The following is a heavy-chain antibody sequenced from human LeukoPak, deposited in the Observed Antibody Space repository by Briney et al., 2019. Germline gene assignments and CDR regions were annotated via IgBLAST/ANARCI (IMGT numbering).Heavy chain of an antibody. CDR2: IRSKANSYAT. Sequence: PGGSLKLSCAASGFTFSCSAMHWVRQASGKGLEWVGRIRSKANSYATAYAASVKGRFTISRDDSKNTAYLQMNSLKTEDTAVYYCTRVLSDSSSAKFDYWGQGTLVTVSS. J-gene: IGHJ4*02. CDR1: GFTFSCSA. D-gene: IGHD6-13*01. V-gene: IGHV3-73*01. CDR3: TRVLSDSSSAKFDY.